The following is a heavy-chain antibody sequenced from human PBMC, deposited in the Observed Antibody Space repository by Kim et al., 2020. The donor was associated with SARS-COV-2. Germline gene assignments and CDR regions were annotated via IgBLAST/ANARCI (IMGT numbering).Heavy chain of an antibody. D-gene: IGHD2-21*01. V-gene: IGHV3-20*03. Sequence: GYADSVKGRFTISRDNAKNSRYLQMNSLRAEDTALYYCARDPPGGSYSDYWGQGTLVTVSS. J-gene: IGHJ4*02. CDR3: ARDPPGGSYSDY.